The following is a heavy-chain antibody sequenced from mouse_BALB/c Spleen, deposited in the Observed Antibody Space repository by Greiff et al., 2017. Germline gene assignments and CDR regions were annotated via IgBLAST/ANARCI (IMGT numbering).Heavy chain of an antibody. D-gene: IGHD4-1*01. CDR1: GYTFTSYY. Sequence: QVQLQQSGAELVKPGASVKLSCKASGYTFTSYYMYWVKQRPGQGLEWIGEINPSNGGTNFNEKFKSKATLTVDKSSSTAYMQLSSLTSEDSAVYYCTRSGSAMDYWGQGTSVTVSA. CDR3: TRSGSAMDY. CDR2: INPSNGGT. J-gene: IGHJ4*01. V-gene: IGHV1S81*02.